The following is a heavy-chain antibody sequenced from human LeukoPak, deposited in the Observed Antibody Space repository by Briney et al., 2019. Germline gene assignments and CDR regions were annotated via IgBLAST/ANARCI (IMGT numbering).Heavy chain of an antibody. Sequence: SVKVSYKASRGTFSSYAISWVRQAPGQGLEWMGRIIPIFGTANYAQKFQGRVTITTDESTSTAYMELSSLRSEDTAVYYCAITYYYDSSGYYYSSWGQGTLVTVSS. J-gene: IGHJ4*02. V-gene: IGHV1-69*05. D-gene: IGHD3-22*01. CDR3: AITYYYDSSGYYYSS. CDR2: IIPIFGTA. CDR1: RGTFSSYA.